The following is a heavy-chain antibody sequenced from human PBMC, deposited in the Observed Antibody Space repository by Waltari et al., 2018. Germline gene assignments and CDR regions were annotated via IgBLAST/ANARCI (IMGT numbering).Heavy chain of an antibody. Sequence: QLQLVQSGAEVRKPGASVKVSCKASGYPFSNEGIAWVRQAPGQGLEWMGWIRGYDGDTKYAREFEGRLTVTTDTSTNTAHMELRSLRSDDTAVYYCARLYDASAYYNTYLDPWGQGALVTVSS. CDR2: IRGYDGDT. D-gene: IGHD3-22*01. CDR1: GYPFSNEG. J-gene: IGHJ5*02. V-gene: IGHV1-18*01. CDR3: ARLYDASAYYNTYLDP.